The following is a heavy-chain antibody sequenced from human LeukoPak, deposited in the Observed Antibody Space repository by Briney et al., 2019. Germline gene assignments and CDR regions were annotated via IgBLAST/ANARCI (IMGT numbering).Heavy chain of an antibody. CDR3: ARLRCSSTSCHQGWFDP. CDR1: GGSISSYY. D-gene: IGHD2-2*01. CDR2: IYTSGST. J-gene: IGHJ5*02. V-gene: IGHV4-4*09. Sequence: SETPSLTCTVSGGSISSYYWSWIRQPPGKGLEWIGYIYTSGSTNYNPSLKSRVTISVDTSKNQFSLKLSSVTAADTAVYYCARLRCSSTSCHQGWFDPWGQGTLVAVSS.